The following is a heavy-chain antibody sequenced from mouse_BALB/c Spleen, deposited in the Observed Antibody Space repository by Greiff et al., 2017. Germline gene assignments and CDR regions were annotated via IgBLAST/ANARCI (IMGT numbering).Heavy chain of an antibody. CDR3: ATEYDGPAWFAY. Sequence: VQLQQSGAELVKPGASVKLSCTASGFTFKDTYMHWVKQRPEQGLEWIGRIDPANGNTKYDPKFQGKATITADTSSNTAYLQLSSLTSEDTAVYDCATEYDGPAWFAYWGQGTLVTVSA. CDR2: IDPANGNT. CDR1: GFTFKDTY. D-gene: IGHD2-12*01. J-gene: IGHJ3*01. V-gene: IGHV14-3*02.